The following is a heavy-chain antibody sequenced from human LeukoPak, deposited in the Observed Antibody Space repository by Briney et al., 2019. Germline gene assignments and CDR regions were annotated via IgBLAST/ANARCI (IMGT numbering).Heavy chain of an antibody. V-gene: IGHV4-39*07. D-gene: IGHD2-2*01. CDR2: IYYSGST. CDR1: GGSISSSSYY. J-gene: IGHJ6*03. Sequence: SETLSLTCTVSGGSISSSSYYWGWIRQPPGKGLEWIGTIYYSGSTYYNPSLKSRVTISVDTSKNQFSLKLSSVTAADTAVYYCARVRTIVVVVHYSYYMDVWGKGTTVTVYS. CDR3: ARVRTIVVVVHYSYYMDV.